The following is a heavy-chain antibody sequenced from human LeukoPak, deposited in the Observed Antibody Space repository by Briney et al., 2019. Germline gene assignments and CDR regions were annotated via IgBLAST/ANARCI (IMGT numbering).Heavy chain of an antibody. J-gene: IGHJ6*03. D-gene: IGHD3-10*01. Sequence: SETLSLTCAVYGGSFSGHYWSWIRQPPGKGLEWIGEINHSGSTNYNPSLKSRVTISVDTSKNQFSLKLNSVTAADTAVYYCARRRYYYGSGRGKNYYYYYMDVWGKGTTVTISS. CDR2: INHSGST. CDR1: GGSFSGHY. V-gene: IGHV4-34*01. CDR3: ARRRYYYGSGRGKNYYYYYMDV.